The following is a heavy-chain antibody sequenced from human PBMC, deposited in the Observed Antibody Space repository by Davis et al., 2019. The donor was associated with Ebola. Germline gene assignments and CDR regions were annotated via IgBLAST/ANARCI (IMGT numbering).Heavy chain of an antibody. J-gene: IGHJ5*02. V-gene: IGHV4-59*12. D-gene: IGHD2/OR15-2a*01. CDR2: IYYSGST. CDR1: AASISSYY. Sequence: SQTLSLTCTVSAASISSYYWSWIRQRPGQGLEWNGYIYYSGSTNYNPSLRSRVTISVDTSKNQFSLKLSSVTAADTAVYYCARGIRDGAGDWFDPWGQGTLVTVSS. CDR3: ARGIRDGAGDWFDP.